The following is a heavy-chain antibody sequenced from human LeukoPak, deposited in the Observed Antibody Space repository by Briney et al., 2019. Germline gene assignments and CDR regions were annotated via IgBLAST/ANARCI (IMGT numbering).Heavy chain of an antibody. CDR2: ILYSGST. CDR1: GGSISSTSY. J-gene: IGHJ5*02. CDR3: ARQEVGAGYCSSTSCAKPHWFDP. D-gene: IGHD2-2*01. Sequence: SETLSLTCIVSGGSISSTSYWGWIRQPPGKGLEWIGTILYSGSTFYNPSLKSRVTISVDTSKNQFSLKLNSVTAADTAVYYCARQEVGAGYCSSTSCAKPHWFDPWGQGTLVTVSS. V-gene: IGHV4-39*01.